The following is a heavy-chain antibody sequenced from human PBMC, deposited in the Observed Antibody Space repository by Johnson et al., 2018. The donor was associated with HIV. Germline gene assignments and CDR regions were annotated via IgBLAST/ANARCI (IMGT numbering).Heavy chain of an antibody. CDR2: INWDGGST. D-gene: IGHD3-3*01. CDR1: GFTFDDYG. CDR3: ARLSGYYVYDAFDI. J-gene: IGHJ3*02. V-gene: IGHV3-20*04. Sequence: VQLVESGGGVVRPGGSLRLSCAASGFTFDDYGMSWVRQAPGKGLEWVSGINWDGGSTGYAESVKGRFTISRDNAKNSLYLQMNSLRAEDTALYYCARLSGYYVYDAFDIWGQGTMVTVSS.